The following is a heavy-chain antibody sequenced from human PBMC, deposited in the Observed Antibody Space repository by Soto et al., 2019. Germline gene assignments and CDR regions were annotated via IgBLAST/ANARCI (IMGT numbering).Heavy chain of an antibody. Sequence: ASVKVSCKASGYTFTGYYMHWVRQAPGQGLEWMGWINPNSGGTNYAQKFQGWVTMTRDTSISTAYMELSRLRSDDTAVYYCARDGGGSSAVADKYYYYGMDVWAQRTTVTVSS. D-gene: IGHD6-19*01. CDR3: ARDGGGSSAVADKYYYYGMDV. J-gene: IGHJ6*02. CDR1: GYTFTGYY. V-gene: IGHV1-2*04. CDR2: INPNSGGT.